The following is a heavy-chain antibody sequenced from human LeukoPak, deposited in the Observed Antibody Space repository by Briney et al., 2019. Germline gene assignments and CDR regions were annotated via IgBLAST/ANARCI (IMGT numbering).Heavy chain of an antibody. J-gene: IGHJ3*02. CDR3: ARDPFGSNAFDI. CDR2: IYYSGST. V-gene: IGHV4-59*01. Sequence: SPTLSLTCIISVVSITDYYCGWIRQPTGKGLEWIGYIYYSGSTNYNPSLKSRVTISVDTSNNQFSLRLSSVTAADTAVYYCARDPFGSNAFDIWGQGTVVAVYS. CDR1: VVSITDYY. D-gene: IGHD3-10*01.